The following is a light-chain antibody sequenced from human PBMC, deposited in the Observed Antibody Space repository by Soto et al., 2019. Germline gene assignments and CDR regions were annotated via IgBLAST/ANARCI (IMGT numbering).Light chain of an antibody. Sequence: QSALTQPASVSGSPGQSITISCTGTSSDIGGYIYVSWYQHHPGKAPKLLIYDVSNRPSGVSNRFSGSESGNTVYLTISGLQVEVEADYFCSTYTSSRTRFGGGTKVTVL. CDR3: STYTSSRTR. CDR1: SSDIGGYIY. J-gene: IGLJ2*01. CDR2: DVS. V-gene: IGLV2-14*03.